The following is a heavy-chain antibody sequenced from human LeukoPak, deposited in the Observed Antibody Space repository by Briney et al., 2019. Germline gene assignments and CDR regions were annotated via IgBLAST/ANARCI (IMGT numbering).Heavy chain of an antibody. J-gene: IGHJ3*02. CDR1: GGTFSSYA. CDR2: IIPIFGTA. V-gene: IGHV1-69*13. CDR3: ASCSGSYDAFDI. D-gene: IGHD1-26*01. Sequence: GASVKVSCTASGGTFSSYAISWVRQAPGQGLEWMGGIIPIFGTANYAQKFQGRVTITADESTSTAYMELSSLRSEDTAVYYCASCSGSYDAFDIWGQGTMVTVSS.